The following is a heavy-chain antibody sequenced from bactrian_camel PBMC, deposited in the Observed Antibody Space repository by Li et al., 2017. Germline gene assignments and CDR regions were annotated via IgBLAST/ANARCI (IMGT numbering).Heavy chain of an antibody. D-gene: IGHD5*01. CDR3: AADPWVGCAGPDAVGGFAY. CDR1: GNLFRRAS. Sequence: QVQLVESGGGSVQAGGSLRLSCAASGNLFRRASCMGWFRQAPKKEREGVAAISSDGSPSYADSVKGRFTISKDNAKSTLYLQMNSLKPEDTAMYYCAADPWVGCAGPDAVGGFAYRGQGTQVTVS. J-gene: IGHJ4*01. CDR2: ISSDGSP. V-gene: IGHV3S53*01.